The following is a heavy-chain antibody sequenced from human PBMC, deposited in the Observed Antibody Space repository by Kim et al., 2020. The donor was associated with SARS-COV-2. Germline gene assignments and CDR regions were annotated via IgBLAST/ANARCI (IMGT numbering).Heavy chain of an antibody. D-gene: IGHD3-10*01. CDR2: IDPSDSYT. Sequence: GESLKISCKGSGYSFTSQWISWVRQMPGKGLEWMGRIDPSDSYTNYSPSFQGHVTMSTDKSITTAYLQWSSLKASDTAMYYCGTDYGSGSSFDYWGQGTL. CDR3: GTDYGSGSSFDY. V-gene: IGHV5-10-1*01. J-gene: IGHJ4*02. CDR1: GYSFTSQW.